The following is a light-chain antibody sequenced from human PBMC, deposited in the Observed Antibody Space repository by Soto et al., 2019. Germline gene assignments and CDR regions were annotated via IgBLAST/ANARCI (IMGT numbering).Light chain of an antibody. CDR3: QYYGNSPWT. CDR1: QSVGSNY. V-gene: IGKV3-20*01. CDR2: VAS. J-gene: IGKJ1*01. Sequence: ETVLTQSPGTLSLSPGERATLSCRASQSVGSNYLAWYQQKPGQPPRLLIYVASRRAAGLPDRFSGSGSGTDFTLTISRLEPEDFALYYCQYYGNSPWTFGQGTKVEIK.